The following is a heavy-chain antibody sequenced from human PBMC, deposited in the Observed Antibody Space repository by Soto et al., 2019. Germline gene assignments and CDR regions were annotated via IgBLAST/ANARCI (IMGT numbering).Heavy chain of an antibody. CDR1: GFTFSSYA. CDR2: ISGSGGST. V-gene: IGHV3-23*01. CDR3: AKVLWRGGQWLSRGDAFDI. Sequence: GGSLRLSCAASGFTFSSYAMSWVRQAPGKGLGWVSAISGSGGSTYYADSVKGRFTISRDNSKNTLYLQMNSLRAEDTAVYYCAKVLWRGGQWLSRGDAFDIWGQGTMVTVSS. D-gene: IGHD6-19*01. J-gene: IGHJ3*02.